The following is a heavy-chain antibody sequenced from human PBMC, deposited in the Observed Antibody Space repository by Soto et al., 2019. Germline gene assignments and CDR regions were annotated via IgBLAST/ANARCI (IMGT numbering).Heavy chain of an antibody. CDR3: ARESEDLTSNFDY. CDR1: GFPFTRYS. Sequence: AGSRSLSCAASGFPFTRYSVNWVRPAPGKGLEWVSSISSTTNYIYYGDSMKGRFTISRDNAKNSLYLEMNSLRAEDTAVYYCARESEDLTSNFDYWGQGTLVTVS. V-gene: IGHV3-21*06. CDR2: ISSTTNYI. J-gene: IGHJ4*02.